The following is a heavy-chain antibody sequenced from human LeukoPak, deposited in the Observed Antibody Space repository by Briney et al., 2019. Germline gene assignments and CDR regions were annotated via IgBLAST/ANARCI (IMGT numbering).Heavy chain of an antibody. J-gene: IGHJ5*02. CDR2: ITASGTAM. V-gene: IGHV3-48*04. D-gene: IGHD5-18*01. CDR1: GFTFSSYS. CDR3: ARGGRYSYGPFDP. Sequence: GGSLRLSCAASGFTFSSYSMNWVRQAPGKGLEWVSHITASGTAMFYADSVKGRFTISRDNAKNSLYLQMNSLRAEDTAVYYCARGGRYSYGPFDPWGRGTLVTVSS.